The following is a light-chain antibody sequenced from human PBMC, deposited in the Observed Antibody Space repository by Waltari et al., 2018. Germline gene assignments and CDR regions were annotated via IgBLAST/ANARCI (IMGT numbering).Light chain of an antibody. V-gene: IGKV3-20*01. CDR3: QQYGSSPWT. CDR1: QSVNKNY. CDR2: VAS. J-gene: IGKJ1*01. Sequence: IVLTQSPGTLSLSPGERATLSCRASQSVNKNYLAWYQQKPGQAPGLLISVASSRATGIPDRFSGSGSGTDFTLTISRLEPEDFAVYYYQQYGSSPWTFGQGTKVEIK.